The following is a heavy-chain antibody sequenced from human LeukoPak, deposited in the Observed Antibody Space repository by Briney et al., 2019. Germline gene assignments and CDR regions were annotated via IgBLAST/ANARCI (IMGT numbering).Heavy chain of an antibody. CDR3: ATDLPTTPEYFDY. Sequence: GSVKVSCKASGYTFTSYGISWVRQAPGQGLEWMGWISCYNGNTNYAQKFQGRVTMTTDTSTSTAYMELRSLTSDDTAVYYCATDLPTTPEYFDYWGQGTRVTFS. CDR2: ISCYNGNT. V-gene: IGHV1-18*01. D-gene: IGHD1-26*01. J-gene: IGHJ4*02. CDR1: GYTFTSYG.